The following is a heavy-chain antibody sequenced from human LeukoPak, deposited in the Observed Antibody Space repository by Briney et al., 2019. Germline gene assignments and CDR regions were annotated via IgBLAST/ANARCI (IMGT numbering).Heavy chain of an antibody. J-gene: IGHJ4*02. CDR2: IYYSGST. D-gene: IGHD3-3*01. CDR1: GGSISSFY. V-gene: IGHV4-59*08. Sequence: SETLSLTCTVSGGSISSFYWSWFRQPPGKGLEWIGYIYYSGSTNYNPSLKSRVTISVDTSKNHFSLKLNSVTTADTAVYYCARLRFLEWLSPFDSWGQGTLVTVSS. CDR3: ARLRFLEWLSPFDS.